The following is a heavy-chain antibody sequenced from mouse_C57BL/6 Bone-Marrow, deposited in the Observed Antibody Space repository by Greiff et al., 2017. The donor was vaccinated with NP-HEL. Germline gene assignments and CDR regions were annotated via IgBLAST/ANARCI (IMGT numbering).Heavy chain of an antibody. J-gene: IGHJ3*01. Sequence: QVQLQQPGAELVKPGASVKLSCKASGYTFTSYWMQWVKQRPGQGLEWIGEIDPSDSYTNYNQKFKGKATLTVDTSSSTAYMQLSSLTSEDYAVYYCARVKFQGFAYWGQGTLVTVSA. CDR3: ARVKFQGFAY. V-gene: IGHV1-50*01. CDR1: GYTFTSYW. CDR2: IDPSDSYT.